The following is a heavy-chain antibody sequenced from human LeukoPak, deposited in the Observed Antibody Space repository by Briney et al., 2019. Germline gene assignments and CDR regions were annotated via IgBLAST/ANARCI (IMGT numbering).Heavy chain of an antibody. Sequence: XGXEWMGWISAYNGNTNYEQKLQGRVTMTTDTSTSTAYMELRSLRSDDTAVYYCARHRPAEAFDIWGQGTMVTVSS. CDR2: ISAYNGNT. V-gene: IGHV1-18*01. D-gene: IGHD1-14*01. J-gene: IGHJ3*02. CDR3: ARHRPAEAFDI.